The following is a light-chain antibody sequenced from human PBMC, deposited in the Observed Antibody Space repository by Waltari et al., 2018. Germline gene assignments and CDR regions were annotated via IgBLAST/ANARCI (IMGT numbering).Light chain of an antibody. CDR1: QSVSSN. Sequence: EIVMTQSPATLSVSQGERATLSCRASQSVSSNLAWYQQKPGQAPRLLIYGASTRPTDIPARFSGSGSGTEFTLTISSLQSEDFAVYSCQQYNIWPPGTFGPGTKVDL. CDR2: GAS. V-gene: IGKV3-15*01. CDR3: QQYNIWPPGT. J-gene: IGKJ3*01.